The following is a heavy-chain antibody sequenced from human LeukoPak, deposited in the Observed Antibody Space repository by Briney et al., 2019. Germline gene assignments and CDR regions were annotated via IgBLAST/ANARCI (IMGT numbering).Heavy chain of an antibody. CDR3: ARSDYGDYGIDY. Sequence: GGSLRLSCAASGFTFSSSSISWVRQAPGKGLEWVSAITDAVGSTHYADSVKGRFTISSDNSKNTLYLQMNSLRAEDTAVYYCARSDYGDYGIDYWGQGTLVTVSS. V-gene: IGHV3-23*01. D-gene: IGHD4-17*01. CDR2: ITDAVGST. J-gene: IGHJ4*02. CDR1: GFTFSSSS.